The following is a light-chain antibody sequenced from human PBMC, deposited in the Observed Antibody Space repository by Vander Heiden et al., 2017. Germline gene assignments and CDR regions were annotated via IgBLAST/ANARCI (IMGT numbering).Light chain of an antibody. J-gene: IGKJ1*01. Sequence: DIQMTQSPSSLSASVGDRVTITCRASQSISSYLNWYQQKPGKAPKLLIYAASSLQSGVPSRFSGSGSGTDFTLTISSLHPEDFATYYCQQSYSTPPWTFGQGTKVEIK. V-gene: IGKV1-39*01. CDR3: QQSYSTPPWT. CDR1: QSISSY. CDR2: AAS.